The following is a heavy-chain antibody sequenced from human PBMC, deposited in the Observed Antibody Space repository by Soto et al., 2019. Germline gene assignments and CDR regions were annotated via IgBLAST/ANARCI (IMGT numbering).Heavy chain of an antibody. Sequence: QVRLVQSGAEVKKPGSSVTVSCKASGGTFSSYTISWVRQAPGQGLEWMGGIIPIFGTANYAQKFQGRVTITADESTSTAYMELSSLRYEDTAVYYCARGNHRWLQLWYFDLWGRGTLVTVSS. CDR1: GGTFSSYT. D-gene: IGHD5-12*01. CDR2: IIPIFGTA. J-gene: IGHJ2*01. V-gene: IGHV1-69*12. CDR3: ARGNHRWLQLWYFDL.